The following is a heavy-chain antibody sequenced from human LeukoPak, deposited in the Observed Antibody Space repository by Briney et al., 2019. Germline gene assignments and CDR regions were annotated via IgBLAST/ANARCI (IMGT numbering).Heavy chain of an antibody. J-gene: IGHJ4*02. CDR3: AHMGHVYYFDY. CDR2: IHWDDDK. D-gene: IGHD3-10*01. CDR1: GFSLTTSGVG. Sequence: SGPALVKPTQTLTLTCTFSGFSLTTSGVGVGWIRQPPGKALEWLALIHWDDDKRYSPSLKSRLTITKDTSKNQVVLTMTNMDPVDTATYYCAHMGHVYYFDYWGQGTLVTVSS. V-gene: IGHV2-5*02.